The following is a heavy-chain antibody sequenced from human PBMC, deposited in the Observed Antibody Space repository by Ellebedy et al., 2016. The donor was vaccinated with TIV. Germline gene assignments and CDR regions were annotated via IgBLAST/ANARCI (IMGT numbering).Heavy chain of an antibody. CDR1: GGSISSYY. Sequence: MPSETLSLTCTVSGGSISSYYWSWIRQPAGKGLEWIGRIYTSGSTNYNPSLKSRVTMSVNTSKNQFPLKLSSVTAADTAVYYCARESLLYGDYPYFDYWGQGILVTVSS. J-gene: IGHJ4*02. CDR2: IYTSGST. V-gene: IGHV4-4*07. CDR3: ARESLLYGDYPYFDY. D-gene: IGHD4-17*01.